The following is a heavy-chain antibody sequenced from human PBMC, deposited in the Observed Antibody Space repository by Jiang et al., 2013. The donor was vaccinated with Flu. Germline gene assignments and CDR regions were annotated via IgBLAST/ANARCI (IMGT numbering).Heavy chain of an antibody. CDR3: ARDHDTYYY. D-gene: IGHD3-9*01. CDR2: IDWDDDK. CDR1: GFSLSTSGMC. V-gene: IGHV2-70*11. Sequence: KPTQTLTLTCTFSGFSLSTSGMCVSWIRQPPGKALEWLARIDWDDDKYYSTSLKTRLTISKDTYQKPGGPYNDQHGPCDTATYYCARDHDTYYY. J-gene: IGHJ6*01.